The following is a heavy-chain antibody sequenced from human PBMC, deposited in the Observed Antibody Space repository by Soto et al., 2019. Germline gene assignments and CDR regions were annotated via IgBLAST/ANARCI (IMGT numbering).Heavy chain of an antibody. Sequence: PGGSLRLSCAASGFTFSSYSMNWVRQAPGKGLEWVSSISSSSYIYYADSVKGRFTISRDNAKNSLYLQMNSLRAEDTAVYYCARGRSTIHSDAFDIWGQGTMVTVSS. CDR2: ISSSSYI. V-gene: IGHV3-21*01. J-gene: IGHJ3*02. D-gene: IGHD1-1*01. CDR1: GFTFSSYS. CDR3: ARGRSTIHSDAFDI.